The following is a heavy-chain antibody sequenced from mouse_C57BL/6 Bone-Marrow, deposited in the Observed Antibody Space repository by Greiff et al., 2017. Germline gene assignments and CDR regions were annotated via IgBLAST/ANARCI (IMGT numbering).Heavy chain of an antibody. Sequence: EVKVEESGPGLVQPSQSLSLTCSVTGYSITSGYYWNWIRQFPGNKLEWMGYISYDGSNNYNPSLKNRISITRDTSKNQFFLKLNSVTTEDTATYYCARLGNGYYDWVWFAYWGQGTLVTVSA. CDR2: ISYDGSN. CDR1: GYSITSGYY. J-gene: IGHJ3*01. CDR3: ARLGNGYYDWVWFAY. V-gene: IGHV3-6*01. D-gene: IGHD2-3*01.